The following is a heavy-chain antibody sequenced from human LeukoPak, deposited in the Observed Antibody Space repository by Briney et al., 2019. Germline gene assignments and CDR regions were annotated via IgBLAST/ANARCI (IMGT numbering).Heavy chain of an antibody. V-gene: IGHV3-23*01. CDR3: ARDYYYDSSGYSYPDAFDI. D-gene: IGHD3-22*01. J-gene: IGHJ3*02. CDR1: GFTFSSYA. Sequence: GSLRLSCAASGFTFSSYAMSWVRQAPGKGLEWVSAISGSGGSTYYADSVKGRFTISRDNAKNSLYLQMNSLRAEDTAVYYCARDYYYDSSGYSYPDAFDIWGQGTMVTVSS. CDR2: ISGSGGST.